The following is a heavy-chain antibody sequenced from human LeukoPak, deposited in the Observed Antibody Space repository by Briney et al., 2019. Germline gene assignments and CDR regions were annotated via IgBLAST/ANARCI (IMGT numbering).Heavy chain of an antibody. CDR1: GFTFSSFA. D-gene: IGHD3-10*01. V-gene: IGHV3-23*01. CDR3: AKGSGNGYGSGPFDY. J-gene: IGHJ4*02. Sequence: GGSLRLSCAASGFTFSSFAMSWVRQAPGEGLEWVSDINGRGSSTYYADSVKGRFTISRDNSKNTLYLQMNSLSAEDTAIYYCAKGSGNGYGSGPFDYWGQGTLVTVSS. CDR2: INGRGSST.